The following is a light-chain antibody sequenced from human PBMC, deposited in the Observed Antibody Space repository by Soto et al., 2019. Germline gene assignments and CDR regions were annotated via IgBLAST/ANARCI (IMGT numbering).Light chain of an antibody. V-gene: IGLV2-14*01. CDR3: ISYTGSSTPYV. J-gene: IGLJ1*01. CDR2: GVS. Sequence: QSALTQPASVSGSPGQSITISCSGTSSDVGGYNYVSWYQQHPGKAPKLMIYGVSNRPSGVSNRFSGSKSGNTASLTISGRQDEDEADYYCISYTGSSTPYVFGAGTKLTVL. CDR1: SSDVGGYNY.